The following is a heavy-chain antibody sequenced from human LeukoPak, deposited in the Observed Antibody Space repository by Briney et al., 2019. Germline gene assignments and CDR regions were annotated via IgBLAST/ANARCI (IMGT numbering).Heavy chain of an antibody. CDR1: GFTFSSYG. J-gene: IGHJ4*02. CDR2: IRYDGSNK. D-gene: IGHD3-10*01. V-gene: IGHV3-30*02. Sequence: GGSLRLSCAASGFTFSSYGMHWVRQAPGKGLEWVTFIRYDGSNKYYADSVKGRFTISRDNSKNTLNLHMNSLRAEDTAVYYCAKDALNYYGSGSYLNYWGQGTLVTVSS. CDR3: AKDALNYYGSGSYLNY.